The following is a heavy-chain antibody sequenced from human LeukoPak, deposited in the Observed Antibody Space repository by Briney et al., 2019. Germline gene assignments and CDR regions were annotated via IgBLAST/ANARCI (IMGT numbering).Heavy chain of an antibody. Sequence: ASVKVSCKASGYTFTSYGISWVRQAPGQGLEWMGWISAYNGNTNYAQKLQGRVTMTTDTSTSTAYMELRSLRSDDTAVYYCASSSARCSGGSCYWFDPWGQGTLITVSS. V-gene: IGHV1-18*01. CDR1: GYTFTSYG. CDR3: ASSSARCSGGSCYWFDP. CDR2: ISAYNGNT. J-gene: IGHJ5*02. D-gene: IGHD2-15*01.